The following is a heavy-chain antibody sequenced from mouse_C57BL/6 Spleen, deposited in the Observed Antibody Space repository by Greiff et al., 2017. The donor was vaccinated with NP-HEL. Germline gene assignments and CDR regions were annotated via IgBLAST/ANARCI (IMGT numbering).Heavy chain of an antibody. CDR1: GFTFSSYA. CDR3: ARYGYGNRGYFDV. Sequence: EVNVVESGGGLVKPGGSLKLSCAASGFTFSSYAMSWVRQTPEKRLEWVATISDGGSYTYYPDNVKGRFTISRDNAKNNLYLQMSHLKSEDTAMYYCARYGYGNRGYFDVWGTGTTVTVSS. D-gene: IGHD2-1*01. CDR2: ISDGGSYT. V-gene: IGHV5-4*03. J-gene: IGHJ1*03.